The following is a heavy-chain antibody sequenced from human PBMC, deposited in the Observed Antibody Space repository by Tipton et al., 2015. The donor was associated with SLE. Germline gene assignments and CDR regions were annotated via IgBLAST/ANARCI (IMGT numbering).Heavy chain of an antibody. D-gene: IGHD6-19*01. CDR3: AKDSGPAVAGTVDY. CDR1: GFTFSSYS. CDR2: ISSSSSTI. V-gene: IGHV3-48*01. Sequence: SLRLSCAASGFTFSSYSMNWVRQAPGKGLEWVSYISSSSSTIYYADSVKGRFTISRDNAKNTLYLQMNSLRAEDTAVYYCAKDSGPAVAGTVDYWGQGTLVTVSS. J-gene: IGHJ4*02.